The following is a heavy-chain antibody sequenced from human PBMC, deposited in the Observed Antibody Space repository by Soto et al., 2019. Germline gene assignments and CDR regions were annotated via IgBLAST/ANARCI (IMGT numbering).Heavy chain of an antibody. J-gene: IGHJ6*03. V-gene: IGHV1-18*01. D-gene: IGHD3-3*01. CDR3: ARDMFVGVVINPYYYYMDV. CDR2: ISAYNGNT. Sequence: ASVKVSCKASGYTFTSYGISWVRQAPGQGLEWMGWISAYNGNTNYAQKLQGRVTMTTDTSTSTAYMELRSLRSDDTAVYYCARDMFVGVVINPYYYYMDVWGKGTTVTVSS. CDR1: GYTFTSYG.